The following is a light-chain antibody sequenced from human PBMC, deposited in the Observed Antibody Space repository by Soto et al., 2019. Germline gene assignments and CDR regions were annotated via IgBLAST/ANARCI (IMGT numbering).Light chain of an antibody. CDR2: KAS. J-gene: IGKJ5*01. CDR1: QTISSW. V-gene: IGKV1-5*03. Sequence: DIRVSRTPTTWSATVGERVRITCRASQTISSWLAWYQQKPGKAPKLLIYKASTLKSGVPSRFSGSGSGTEFTLTISSLQPEDIATYYCQQYDNRITFGQGTRLEIK. CDR3: QQYDNRIT.